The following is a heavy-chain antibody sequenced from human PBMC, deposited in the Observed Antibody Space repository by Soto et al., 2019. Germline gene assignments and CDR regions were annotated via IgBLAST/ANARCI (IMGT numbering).Heavy chain of an antibody. CDR3: ARRVKGGYYNRIRGYDP. CDR2: INHSGST. J-gene: IGHJ5*02. V-gene: IGHV4-34*01. Sequence: PSETLSLTCAVYGGSFSGYYWSWIRQPPGKGLEWIGEINHSGSTNYNPSLKSRVTISVDTSKNQFSLKLSSVTAADTAVYYCARRVKGGYYNRIRGYDPWAQRTPVTGSS. CDR1: GGSFSGYY. D-gene: IGHD3-9*01.